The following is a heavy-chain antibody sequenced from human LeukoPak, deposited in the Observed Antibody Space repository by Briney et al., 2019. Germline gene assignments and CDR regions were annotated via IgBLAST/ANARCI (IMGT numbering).Heavy chain of an antibody. J-gene: IGHJ1*01. CDR3: ARGGKRALTGTRSPQYFQH. CDR2: ISGSGGGT. Sequence: GGSLRLSCAASGFTLSSYGLNWVRQAPGKGLEWVSGISGSGGGTYYADSVKGRFTISRDNSKNTLYLQMNSLRAEDTAVYYCARGGKRALTGTRSPQYFQHWGQGTLVTVSS. CDR1: GFTLSSYG. D-gene: IGHD6-19*01. V-gene: IGHV3-23*01.